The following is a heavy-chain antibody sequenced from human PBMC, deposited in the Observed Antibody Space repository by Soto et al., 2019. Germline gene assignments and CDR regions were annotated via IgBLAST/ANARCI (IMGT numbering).Heavy chain of an antibody. Sequence: ASVKVSCKSSGYTFTSYGISWVRQAPGQGLEWMGWISAYNGNTNYAQKLQGRVTMTTDTSTSTAYMELRSLRSDDTAVYYCARVRDYYDSSGYYVDYWGQGTLVTVSS. J-gene: IGHJ4*02. D-gene: IGHD3-22*01. V-gene: IGHV1-18*01. CDR2: ISAYNGNT. CDR1: GYTFTSYG. CDR3: ARVRDYYDSSGYYVDY.